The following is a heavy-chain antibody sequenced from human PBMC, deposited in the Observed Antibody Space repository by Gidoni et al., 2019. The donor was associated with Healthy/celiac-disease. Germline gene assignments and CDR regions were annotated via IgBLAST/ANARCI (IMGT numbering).Heavy chain of an antibody. J-gene: IGHJ6*02. Sequence: EVQLVESGGGLVQPGGALRLSCAASGFTFSSYAMSWVREAPGKGLEWVSAISGSGGSTYYADSVKGRFTISRDNSKNTLYLQMNSLRADDTAVYYCAKDNWRVVIGYYYYYGMDVWGQGTTVTVSS. V-gene: IGHV3-23*04. D-gene: IGHD3-3*01. CDR3: AKDNWRVVIGYYYYYGMDV. CDR2: ISGSGGST. CDR1: GFTFSSYA.